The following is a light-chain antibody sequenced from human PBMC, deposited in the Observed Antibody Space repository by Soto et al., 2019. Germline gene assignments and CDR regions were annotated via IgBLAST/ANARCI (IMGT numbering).Light chain of an antibody. CDR3: QQYGSSPQT. Sequence: EIVLAQSPGTLSLSAGERATLSCRASQSVRSSYLAWYQQKPGQAPRLLIYGASSRATGIPDRFSGSGSGTDFTLTISRLVPEDFAVYYCQQYGSSPQTFGQGTKLEIK. J-gene: IGKJ2*01. CDR1: QSVRSSY. CDR2: GAS. V-gene: IGKV3-20*01.